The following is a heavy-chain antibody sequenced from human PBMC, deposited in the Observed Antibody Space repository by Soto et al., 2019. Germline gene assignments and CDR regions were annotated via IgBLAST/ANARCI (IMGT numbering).Heavy chain of an antibody. CDR1: RYIFTAYF. J-gene: IGHJ5*02. Sequence: QVQLVQSGAEVKKPGASVKVSCKAPRYIFTAYFMHWVRQAPGQGLEWMGWNNPNNGATHYGLSFQGRVTMTRDTTISTAYMELSSLRSDDTAVYYCESHDPGARFDPWGQGTLVIVSS. CDR2: NNPNNGAT. D-gene: IGHD1-1*01. CDR3: ESHDPGARFDP. V-gene: IGHV1-2*02.